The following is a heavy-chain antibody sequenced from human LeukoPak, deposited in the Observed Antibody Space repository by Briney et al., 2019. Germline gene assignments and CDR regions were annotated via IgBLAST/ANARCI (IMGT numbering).Heavy chain of an antibody. J-gene: IGHJ5*02. CDR1: GGSITIHH. Sequence: SETLSLTCAVSGGSITIHHWSWIRQPPGKGLEWIGYIDASGDTRYNPSLKSRVTISVDTSKNQFSLKLSSVTAADTAVYYCARDRDIVVVPAASNWFDPWGQGTLVTVSS. CDR3: ARDRDIVVVPAASNWFDP. CDR2: IDASGDT. V-gene: IGHV4-59*11. D-gene: IGHD2-2*01.